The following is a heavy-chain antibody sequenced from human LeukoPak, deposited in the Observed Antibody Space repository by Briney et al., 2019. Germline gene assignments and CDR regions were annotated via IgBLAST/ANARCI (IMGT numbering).Heavy chain of an antibody. J-gene: IGHJ4*02. Sequence: PGGSLRLSCTAFGFTLGDYAMSWVRQAPGKGLEWVSSIGGTGEDTYYADSVKGRFTISRDNSKNTLYLQLNSLRDEDTAVYYCAKGGGWLYYFDYWGQGTLVTVSS. CDR2: IGGTGEDT. CDR3: AKGGGWLYYFDY. D-gene: IGHD4-23*01. CDR1: GFTLGDYA. V-gene: IGHV3-23*01.